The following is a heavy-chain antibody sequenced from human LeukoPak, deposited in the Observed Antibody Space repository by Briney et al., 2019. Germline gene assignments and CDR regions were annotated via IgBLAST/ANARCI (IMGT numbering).Heavy chain of an antibody. Sequence: SETLSLTCTVSGGSISSSSYYWGWIRQPPGKGLEWIGSIYYSGSTNYNPSLKSRVTISVDTSKNQFSLKLSSVTAADTAVYYCARAPIVVVPAKDAFDIWGQGTMVTVSS. J-gene: IGHJ3*02. CDR2: IYYSGST. V-gene: IGHV4-39*07. CDR3: ARAPIVVVPAKDAFDI. CDR1: GGSISSSSYY. D-gene: IGHD2-2*01.